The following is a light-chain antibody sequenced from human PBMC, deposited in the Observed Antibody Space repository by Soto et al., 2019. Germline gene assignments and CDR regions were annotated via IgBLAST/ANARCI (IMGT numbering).Light chain of an antibody. CDR3: SSCTSGSTRV. CDR1: SSDVGGYNY. Sequence: QSVLTQPASVSGSPGQTITISCTGTSSDVGGYNYVSWYQQHPGKAPKLIIYAVSYRPSGISNRFSGSKSGNTASLTISGLQAEDEADYYCSSCTSGSTRVFGGVTKLTVL. J-gene: IGLJ2*01. V-gene: IGLV2-14*03. CDR2: AVS.